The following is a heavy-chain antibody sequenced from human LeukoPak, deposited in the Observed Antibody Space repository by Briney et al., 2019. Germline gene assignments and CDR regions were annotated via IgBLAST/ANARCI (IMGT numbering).Heavy chain of an antibody. CDR3: AGDVNEFTIFGVVIPNWFDP. D-gene: IGHD3-3*01. V-gene: IGHV3-21*01. CDR1: GFTFSSYS. CDR2: ISSSSSYI. J-gene: IGHJ5*02. Sequence: GGSLRLSCAASGFTFSSYSMNWVRQAPGKGLEWVSSISSSSSYIYYADSVKGRFTISRDNAKNSLYLQMNSLRAEDTAVYYCAGDVNEFTIFGVVIPNWFDPWGQGTLVTVSS.